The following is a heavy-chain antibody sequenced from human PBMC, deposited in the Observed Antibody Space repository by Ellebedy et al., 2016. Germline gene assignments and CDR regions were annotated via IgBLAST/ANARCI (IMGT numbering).Heavy chain of an antibody. D-gene: IGHD5-12*01. Sequence: SETLSLTXAVYGGSFSGYYWSWIRQPPGKGLEWIGEINHSGSTNYNPSLKSRVTISVDTSKNQFSLKLSSVTAADTAVYYCARGGRGYSGYDYPDYWGQGTLVTVSS. CDR2: INHSGST. CDR1: GGSFSGYY. V-gene: IGHV4-34*01. CDR3: ARGGRGYSGYDYPDY. J-gene: IGHJ4*02.